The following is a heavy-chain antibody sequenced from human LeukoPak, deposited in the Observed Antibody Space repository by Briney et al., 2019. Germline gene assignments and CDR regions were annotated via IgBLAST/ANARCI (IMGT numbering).Heavy chain of an antibody. D-gene: IGHD5-18*01. CDR2: ISWNSGSI. CDR1: GFTFDDYA. J-gene: IGHJ4*02. Sequence: PGRSLRLSCAASGFTFDDYAMHWVRQAPGKGLEWVSGISWNSGSIGYADSVKGRFTISRDNSKNTLYLQMNSLRAEDTAVYYCAKEGYSYLDYWGQGTLVTVSS. V-gene: IGHV3-9*01. CDR3: AKEGYSYLDY.